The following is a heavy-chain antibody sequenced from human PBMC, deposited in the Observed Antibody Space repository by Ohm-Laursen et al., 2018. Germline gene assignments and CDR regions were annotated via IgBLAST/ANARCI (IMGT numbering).Heavy chain of an antibody. D-gene: IGHD5-24*01. CDR1: GFTFSDYY. CDR3: ARVSRGTLQSP. J-gene: IGHJ5*02. V-gene: IGHV3-11*01. CDR2: ITSSGSTI. Sequence: SLRLSCSASGFTFSDYYMTWIRQAPGKGLEWVSYITSSGSTIYYADSVKGRFTISRDNAKNSLYLQMNSLRAEDTAVYYCARVSRGTLQSPWGQGTLVTVSS.